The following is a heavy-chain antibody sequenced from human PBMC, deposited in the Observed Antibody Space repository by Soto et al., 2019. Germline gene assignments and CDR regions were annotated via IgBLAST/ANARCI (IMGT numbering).Heavy chain of an antibody. CDR1: GGTFSIYA. J-gene: IGHJ6*02. CDR2: IIPIFGTA. Sequence: SVKVSCKASGGTFSIYAISWVLQAPGQGLEWMGGIIPIFGTANYAQKFQGRVTITADESTSTAYMELSSLRSEDTAVYYCAREQGASGSYETFGLAGWGQGTTVPVSS. CDR3: AREQGASGSYETFGLAG. V-gene: IGHV1-69*13. D-gene: IGHD1-26*01.